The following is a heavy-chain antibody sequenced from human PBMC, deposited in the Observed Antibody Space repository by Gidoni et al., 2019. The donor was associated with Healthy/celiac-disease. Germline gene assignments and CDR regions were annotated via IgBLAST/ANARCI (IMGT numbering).Heavy chain of an antibody. CDR2: IVVGSGNT. Sequence: QMQLVQSGPEVKKPGTSVKVSCKASGFTFTSSAVQWVRQARGQRLEWIGWIVVGSGNTNYAQKFQERVTITRDMSTSTAYMELSSLRSEDTAVYYCAAGVEAYCGGDCWGQGTLVTVSS. V-gene: IGHV1-58*01. CDR1: GFTFTSSA. J-gene: IGHJ4*02. D-gene: IGHD2-21*01. CDR3: AAGVEAYCGGDC.